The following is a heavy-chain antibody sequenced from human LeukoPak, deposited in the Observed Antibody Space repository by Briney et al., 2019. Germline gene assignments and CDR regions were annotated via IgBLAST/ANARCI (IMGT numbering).Heavy chain of an antibody. D-gene: IGHD3-10*01. CDR1: GGSISSSTFY. J-gene: IGHJ6*03. CDR3: ARGCYYGSGSNYYYMDV. Sequence: SETLSLTCTVSGGSISSSTFYWGWIRQPPGKGLEWIGTIYYSGSTFYNPSLKSRVTVSVDTSKNQFSLKLSSLTAADTAVYYCARGCYYGSGSNYYYMDVWGKGATVTVSS. CDR2: IYYSGST. V-gene: IGHV4-39*07.